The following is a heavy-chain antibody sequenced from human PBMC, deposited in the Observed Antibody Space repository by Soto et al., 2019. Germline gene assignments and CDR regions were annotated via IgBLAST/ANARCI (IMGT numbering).Heavy chain of an antibody. J-gene: IGHJ4*02. CDR3: AVSSPDIVVLPSSIYFTS. CDR1: GSSSDPFT. CDR2: LSWDRSTV. D-gene: IGHD2-15*01. V-gene: IGHV3-9*02. Sequence: GGSLRLSCVASGSSSDPFTMHWVRELPGKGLEWVAGLSWDRSTVAYADSVQGRFTISRDHAKNSVDLLMDSLRPYDTALYFCAVSSPDIVVLPSSIYFTSWGPGTQVTVSS.